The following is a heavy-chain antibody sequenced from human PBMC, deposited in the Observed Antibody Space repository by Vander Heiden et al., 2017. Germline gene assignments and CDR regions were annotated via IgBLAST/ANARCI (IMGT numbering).Heavy chain of an antibody. CDR2: MSGSGGST. V-gene: IGHV3-23*01. CDR1: GLTFSSCA. D-gene: IGHD3-16*01. CDR3: AKDGDDYVWGSWGY. Sequence: EVQLLESGGGLVQPGGSLRISWAASGLTFSSCAMNWVRQAPGKGLEWVSAMSGSGGSTYYADSVKGRFTISRDNSKNTLYLQMNSLRAEDTAVYYCAKDGDDYVWGSWGYWGQGTLVTVSS. J-gene: IGHJ4*02.